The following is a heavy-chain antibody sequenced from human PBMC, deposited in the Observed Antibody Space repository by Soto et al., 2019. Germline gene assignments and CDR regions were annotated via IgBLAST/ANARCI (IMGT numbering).Heavy chain of an antibody. CDR1: GFTFSDYY. V-gene: IGHV3-11*05. CDR2: ISSSSTYT. Sequence: QVRLVESGGGLVKPGGSLRLSCAASGFTFSDYYMSWIRQAPGKGLEWLSYISSSSTYTSYADSVKGRFLISRDNAKNSVHLQMNRLRAEDTAVYYCAREGPGNSGWYVDSWGQGTLVTVSS. CDR3: AREGPGNSGWYVDS. D-gene: IGHD6-25*01. J-gene: IGHJ4*02.